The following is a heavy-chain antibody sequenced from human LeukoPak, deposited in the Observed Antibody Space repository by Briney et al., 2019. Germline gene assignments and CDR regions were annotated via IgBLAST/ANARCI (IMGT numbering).Heavy chain of an antibody. D-gene: IGHD7-27*01. V-gene: IGHV5-51*01. CDR1: GYSFTSYW. J-gene: IGHJ4*02. Sequence: GESLKISCKGSGYSFTSYWIGWVRQMPGKGLEWMGIIYPGDSDTTYSPSFQGQVTISADKSISTAYLQWSSLKASDTAMYYCARPGQLGEYTPYYFDYWGQGTLVTVSS. CDR2: IYPGDSDT. CDR3: ARPGQLGEYTPYYFDY.